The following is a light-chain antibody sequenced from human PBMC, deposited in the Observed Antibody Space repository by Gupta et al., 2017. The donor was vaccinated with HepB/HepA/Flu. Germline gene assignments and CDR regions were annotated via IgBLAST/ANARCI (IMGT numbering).Light chain of an antibody. CDR1: QSINSN. V-gene: IGKV3-15*01. CDR2: GAS. J-gene: IGKJ4*01. Sequence: EIVMTQSPATLSVSPGGRATLSCRASQSINSNLAWYQQKPGQPPRLRIYGASSRATGIPARFSGSGYGTEFTLTISSLQSEDVAIYYCQQYDNWPPLTFGGGTKVEIK. CDR3: QQYDNWPPLT.